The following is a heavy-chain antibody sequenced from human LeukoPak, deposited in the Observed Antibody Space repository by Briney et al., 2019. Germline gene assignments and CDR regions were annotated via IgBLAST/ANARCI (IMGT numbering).Heavy chain of an antibody. Sequence: PGGSLRLSCAASGFTFSNYAMSWVRQAPGKGLEWVSTISNSDGNTYYADSVKGRFTISRDNSKNTLYLQMNSLRAEDTAVYYCAKDGPDYYDSSGYLDYFDYWGQGTLVTVSS. CDR2: ISNSDGNT. J-gene: IGHJ4*02. CDR1: GFTFSNYA. CDR3: AKDGPDYYDSSGYLDYFDY. V-gene: IGHV3-23*01. D-gene: IGHD3-22*01.